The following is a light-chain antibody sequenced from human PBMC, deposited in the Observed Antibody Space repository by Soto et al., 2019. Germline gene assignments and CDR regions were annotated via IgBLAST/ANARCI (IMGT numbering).Light chain of an antibody. Sequence: QSALTQPASVSGSPGQSITISCTGTSSDVGHYNYVSWYQQHPGKAPKLMIYDVSNRPSGVSYRFSGSKSDNTASLTISGLHAEDEADYYCSSYTSSSNVVFGGGTKVTVL. J-gene: IGLJ2*01. CDR2: DVS. CDR3: SSYTSSSNVV. V-gene: IGLV2-14*01. CDR1: SSDVGHYNY.